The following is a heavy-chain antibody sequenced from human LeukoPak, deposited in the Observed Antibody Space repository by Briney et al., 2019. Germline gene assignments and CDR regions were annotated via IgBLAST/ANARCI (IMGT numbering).Heavy chain of an antibody. J-gene: IGHJ1*01. CDR3: ARDLGYSSSWGVYFQH. CDR2: IIPILGIA. D-gene: IGHD6-13*01. CDR1: GGTFSSYA. V-gene: IGHV1-69*04. Sequence: SVKVSCKASGGTFSSYAISWVRQAPGQGLEWMGRIIPILGIANYAQKFQGRVTITADKSTSTAYMELSSLRSEDTAVYYCARDLGYSSSWGVYFQHWGQGTLVTVSS.